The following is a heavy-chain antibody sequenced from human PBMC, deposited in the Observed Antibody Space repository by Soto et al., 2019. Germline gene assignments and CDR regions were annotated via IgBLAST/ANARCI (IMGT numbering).Heavy chain of an antibody. Sequence: GGSLRLSCAASGFTFSYYWMSWVRQAPEKGLEWVANIKEEGSEKDYADSVKGRFTISRDNAKNSLYLHMNSLRAEDTAVYYCARVLNGAFDIWGQGTMVTVSS. J-gene: IGHJ3*02. CDR2: IKEEGSEK. CDR1: GFTFSYYW. D-gene: IGHD3-9*01. CDR3: ARVLNGAFDI. V-gene: IGHV3-7*02.